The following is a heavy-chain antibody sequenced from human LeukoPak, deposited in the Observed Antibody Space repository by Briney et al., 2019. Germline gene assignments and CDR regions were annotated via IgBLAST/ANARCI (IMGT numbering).Heavy chain of an antibody. D-gene: IGHD3-22*01. V-gene: IGHV4-38-2*02. CDR2: IYHSGST. CDR3: VTSDYYDSSGYPYYFDY. J-gene: IGHJ4*02. CDR1: GYSISSGYY. Sequence: SETLSLTCTVSGYSISSGYYWGWIRQPPGKGLEWIGSIYHSGSTYYNPSLKSRVTISVDTSKNQFSLKLSSVTAADTAVYYCVTSDYYDSSGYPYYFDYWGQGTLVTVSS.